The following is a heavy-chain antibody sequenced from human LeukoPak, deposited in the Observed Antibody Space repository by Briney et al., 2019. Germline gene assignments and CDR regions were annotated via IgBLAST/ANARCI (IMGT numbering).Heavy chain of an antibody. CDR1: GYSISSGYY. J-gene: IGHJ3*02. V-gene: IGHV4-38-2*02. CDR2: IYHSGST. CDR3: ARATSYDYVWGSHIWRGAFDI. Sequence: PSETLSLTCTVSGYSISSGYYWGWIRQPPGKGLEWIGSIYHSGSTYYNPSLKSRVTISVDTSKNQFSLKLSSVTVADTAVYYCARATSYDYVWGSHIWRGAFDIWGQGTMVTVSS. D-gene: IGHD3-16*01.